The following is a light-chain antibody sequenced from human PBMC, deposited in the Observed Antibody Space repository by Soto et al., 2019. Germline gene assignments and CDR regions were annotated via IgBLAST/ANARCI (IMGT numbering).Light chain of an antibody. CDR3: GKWDSSLSAYA. J-gene: IGLJ1*01. CDR2: NNN. V-gene: IGLV1-51*01. CDR1: SSNIGNNY. Sequence: QSVLTQPPSVSAAPGQKVTISCSGSSSNIGNNYVSWYQQLPGTAPKLLIYNNNKRPSGIPDRFSGSKSGTSATLGITGLQTGDEADYYCGKWDSSLSAYAFGPGTKVTVL.